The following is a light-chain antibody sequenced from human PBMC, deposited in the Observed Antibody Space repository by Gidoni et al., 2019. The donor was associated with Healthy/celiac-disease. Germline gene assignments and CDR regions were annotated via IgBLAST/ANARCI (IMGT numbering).Light chain of an antibody. V-gene: IGKV4-1*01. J-gene: IGKJ2*01. CDR3: QQYYSTPYT. Sequence: DIVMTQSPDSLAVSLGERATINCKSSQSFLYISNNKNYLAWYPQKPGQPPKLLIYWASTRESGVPDRFSGSGSGTDFTLTISSLQAEDVAVYYCQQYYSTPYTFGQGTKLEIK. CDR2: WAS. CDR1: QSFLYISNNKNY.